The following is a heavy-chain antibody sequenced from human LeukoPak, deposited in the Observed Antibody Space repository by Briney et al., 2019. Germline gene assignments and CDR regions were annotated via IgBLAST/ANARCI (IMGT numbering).Heavy chain of an antibody. CDR1: GGSVSSGSYY. V-gene: IGHV4-61*01. J-gene: IGHJ4*02. CDR3: ARFNSGYDRSFDY. CDR2: IYYSGST. D-gene: IGHD5-12*01. Sequence: PSETLSLTCTVSGGSVSSGSYYWSWIRQPPGKGLEWIGYIYYSGSTNDNPSLKSRVTISVDTSKNQFSLKLSSVTAADTAVYYCARFNSGYDRSFDYWGQGTLVTVSS.